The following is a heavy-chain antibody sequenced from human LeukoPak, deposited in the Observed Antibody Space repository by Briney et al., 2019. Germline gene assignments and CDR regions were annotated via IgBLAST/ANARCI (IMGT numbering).Heavy chain of an antibody. CDR2: IYSGGSTI. Sequence: PGGSLRLSCAASGFTVSSNYMSWVRQAPGKGLEWVSVIYSGGSTIYYADSVKGRFTISRDNAKNSLYLQMSSLRVEDTAVYYCARGDGDPPTLGYCTSASCDFDFWGQGTLVTVSS. J-gene: IGHJ4*02. D-gene: IGHD2-15*01. CDR1: GFTVSSNY. V-gene: IGHV3-11*04. CDR3: ARGDGDPPTLGYCTSASCDFDF.